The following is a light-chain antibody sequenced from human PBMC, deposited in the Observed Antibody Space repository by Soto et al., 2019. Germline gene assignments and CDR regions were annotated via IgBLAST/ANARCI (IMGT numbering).Light chain of an antibody. CDR2: EVT. CDR1: SSDVGSYDL. V-gene: IGLV2-23*02. CDR3: CSYAGGSTFV. Sequence: QSALTQPASVSGSPGQSITISCTGTSSDVGSYDLVSWYQQHPGKAPRLIIYEVTKRPSGVSNRFSGSKSGSTASLTFSGLQAEDEADYFCCSYAGGSTFVFGTGTKLTVL. J-gene: IGLJ1*01.